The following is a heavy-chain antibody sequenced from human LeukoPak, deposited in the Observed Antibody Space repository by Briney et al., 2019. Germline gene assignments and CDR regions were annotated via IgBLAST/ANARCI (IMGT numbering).Heavy chain of an antibody. CDR3: ARESDFWSGPDAFDT. CDR1: GGSISSYY. CDR2: INHNGRT. Sequence: SETLSLTCTVSGGSISSYYWSWIRQPPGKGLEWIGEINHNGRTTYNPSLKSRVTISVDTSKNQFSLRLSSVTAADTAVYYCARESDFWSGPDAFDTWGQGTMVTVSS. J-gene: IGHJ3*02. V-gene: IGHV4-34*01. D-gene: IGHD3-3*01.